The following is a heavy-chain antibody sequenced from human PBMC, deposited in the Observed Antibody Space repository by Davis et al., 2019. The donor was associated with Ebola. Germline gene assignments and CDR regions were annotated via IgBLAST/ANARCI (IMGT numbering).Heavy chain of an antibody. Sequence: MPSETLSLTCAISGDSVSSNSAAWNWIRQSPSRGLEWLGRTYYRSKWYNDYAVSVKSRITINPDTSKNQFSLQLNSVTPEDTAVYYCARGRQQLAIASYYFDYWGQGTLVTVSS. CDR1: GDSVSSNSAA. J-gene: IGHJ4*02. CDR3: ARGRQQLAIASYYFDY. CDR2: TYYRSKWYN. D-gene: IGHD6-13*01. V-gene: IGHV6-1*01.